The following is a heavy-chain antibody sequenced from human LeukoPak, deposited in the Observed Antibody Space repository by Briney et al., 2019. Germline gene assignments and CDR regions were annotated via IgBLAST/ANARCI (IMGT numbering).Heavy chain of an antibody. CDR1: GFTFSSYG. CDR3: AEGGNSSINY. CDR2: ISSDASYD. V-gene: IGHV3-30*18. D-gene: IGHD4-11*01. Sequence: PGTSLRLSCAASGFTFSSYGMHWVRQAPGKGLEWVAHISSDASYDHYVDSVKGRFTISRDNSKNTLYLQVDSVRGEDTAVYYCAEGGNSSINYWGQGTLVTASS. J-gene: IGHJ4*02.